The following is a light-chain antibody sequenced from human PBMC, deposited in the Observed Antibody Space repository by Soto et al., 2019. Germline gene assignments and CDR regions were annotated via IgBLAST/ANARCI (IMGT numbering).Light chain of an antibody. CDR2: KVS. CDR1: QSLVHSDGNTY. CDR3: MQGTHWPPYT. J-gene: IGKJ2*01. V-gene: IGKV2-30*02. Sequence: DVVMPQSPLSLPVTLGQPASISCRSSQSLVHSDGNTYLNWFHQRPGQSPRHLIYKVSNRDSGVPDRFSGSGSDTDFTLKISGVEAEDVGVYYCMQGTHWPPYTFGQGTKLEIK.